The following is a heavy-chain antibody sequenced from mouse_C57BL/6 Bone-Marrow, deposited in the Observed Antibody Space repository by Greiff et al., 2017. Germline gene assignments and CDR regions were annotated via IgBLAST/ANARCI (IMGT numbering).Heavy chain of an antibody. J-gene: IGHJ4*01. CDR3: AINYGSSSYYAMDY. CDR2: INPSSGYT. D-gene: IGHD1-1*01. CDR1: GYTFTSYW. V-gene: IGHV1-7*01. Sequence: QLQQSGAELAKPGASVKLSCKASGYTFTSYWMHWVKQRPGQGLEWIGYINPSSGYTKYNQKFKDKATLTADKSSSTAYMQLSSLTYEDAAVYYCAINYGSSSYYAMDYWGQGTSVTVSS.